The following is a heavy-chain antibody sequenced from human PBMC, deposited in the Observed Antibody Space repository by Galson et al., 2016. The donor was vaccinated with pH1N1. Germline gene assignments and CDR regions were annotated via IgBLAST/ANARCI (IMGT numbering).Heavy chain of an antibody. CDR2: INIKSGAT. D-gene: IGHD3-10*02. CDR3: AKASLSRCSATYFNQEWCSPMDV. Sequence: SVKVSCKAAGDTFRDFYVHWVRQAPGQGLEWMGWINIKSGATKYTQKFQVKVTLNTDNAKNSLFMQMSSLRVEATAGYYCAKASLSRCSATYFNQEWCSPMDVWGQGTTVTVSS. CDR1: GDTFRDFY. J-gene: IGHJ6*02. V-gene: IGHV1-2*02.